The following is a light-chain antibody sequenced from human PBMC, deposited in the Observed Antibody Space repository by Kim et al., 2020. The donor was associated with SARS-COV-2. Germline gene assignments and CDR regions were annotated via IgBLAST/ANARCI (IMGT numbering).Light chain of an antibody. CDR1: QSVTSNY. Sequence: IVMTQSPCTLSLSPGERATLSCRASQSVTSNYLAWYQQRAGQAPRLLIYGASSRATGIPDRFSGSGSGTDFTLTISRLAPEDFAVYYCQQYGTSKTFGRGTKVDIK. V-gene: IGKV3-20*01. CDR3: QQYGTSKT. J-gene: IGKJ1*01. CDR2: GAS.